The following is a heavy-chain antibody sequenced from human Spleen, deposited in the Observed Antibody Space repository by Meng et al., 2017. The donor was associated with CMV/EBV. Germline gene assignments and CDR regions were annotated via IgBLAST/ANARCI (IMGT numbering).Heavy chain of an antibody. Sequence: YTMYWVRQAPGKGLEWISSISGGSRYIYYADSVRGRLTISRDNVKNSLYLHMDGLRAEDTAVYYCARDIVVVPADAIVPYYYGMDVWGQGTTVTVSS. CDR3: ARDIVVVPADAIVPYYYGMDV. V-gene: IGHV3-21*03. D-gene: IGHD2-2*01. J-gene: IGHJ6*02. CDR1: YT. CDR2: ISGGSRYI.